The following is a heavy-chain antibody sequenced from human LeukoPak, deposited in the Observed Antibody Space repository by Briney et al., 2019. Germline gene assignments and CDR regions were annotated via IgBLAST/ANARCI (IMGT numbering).Heavy chain of an antibody. CDR1: GGSISSYY. CDR2: IYYSGST. J-gene: IGHJ6*03. Sequence: SETLSLTCTGSGGSISSYYWSWIRQPPGKGLEWIWYIYYSGSTNYNPSLKSRVTISVDTSKNQFSLKLSSVTAADTAVHYCARSMYSSSLEDYYYYYMDVWGKGTTVTVSS. D-gene: IGHD6-6*01. V-gene: IGHV4-59*08. CDR3: ARSMYSSSLEDYYYYYMDV.